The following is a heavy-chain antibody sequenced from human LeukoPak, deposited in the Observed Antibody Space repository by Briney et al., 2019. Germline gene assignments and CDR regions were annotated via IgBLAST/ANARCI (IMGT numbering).Heavy chain of an antibody. D-gene: IGHD6-13*01. J-gene: IGHJ4*02. Sequence: SETLSLTCTVSGGSISSYYWSSIPQPPGKGLEWMGYIYYSGSTNYNPSLTSRVTISADTSKNQFSLKRSSVPAADTAVYYCASSYYRSWYTYYFDYWGQGPLVTVSS. V-gene: IGHV4-59*08. CDR1: GGSISSYY. CDR3: ASSYYRSWYTYYFDY. CDR2: IYYSGST.